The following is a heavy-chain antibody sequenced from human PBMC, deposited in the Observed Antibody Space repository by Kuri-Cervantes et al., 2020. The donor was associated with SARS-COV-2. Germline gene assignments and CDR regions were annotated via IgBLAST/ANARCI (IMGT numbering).Heavy chain of an antibody. CDR3: ARDLGGVSGPFDY. CDR2: IKEDGSGK. V-gene: IGHV3-7*03. CDR1: GFIFSNYW. J-gene: IGHJ4*02. D-gene: IGHD3-16*01. Sequence: EGSLRLSCAASGFIFSNYWMNWVRQAPGKGLEWVAKIKEDGSGKYYADSVKGRFTISRDNSKNTVYLQMNSLRAEDTAVYYCARDLGGVSGPFDYWGQGTLVTVSS.